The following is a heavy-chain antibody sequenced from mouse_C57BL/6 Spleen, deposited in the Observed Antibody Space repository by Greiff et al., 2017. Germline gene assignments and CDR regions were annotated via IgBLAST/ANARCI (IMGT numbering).Heavy chain of an antibody. CDR1: GFTFSSYG. CDR3: ARQDYSNRYFDV. J-gene: IGHJ1*03. Sequence: EVKLVESGGDLVKPGGSLKLSCAASGFTFSSYGMSWVRQTPDKRLEWVATISSGGSYTYYPDSVKGRFTISRDNAKNTLYLQMSSLKSEDTAMXYCARQDYSNRYFDVWGTGTTVTVSS. D-gene: IGHD2-5*01. CDR2: ISSGGSYT. V-gene: IGHV5-6*01.